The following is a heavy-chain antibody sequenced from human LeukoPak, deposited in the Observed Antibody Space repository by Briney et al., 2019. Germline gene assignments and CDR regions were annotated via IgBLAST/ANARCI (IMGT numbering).Heavy chain of an antibody. CDR2: INQSGST. Sequence: SETLSLTCAVYGGSLSGYYWSWIRQSPGKGLQWIGEINQSGSTIYNPSLKSRVTISVDTSKKQFSLRLSSATAAGTAVYYCARHAPADPPARASDYWGQGTLVTVS. V-gene: IGHV4-34*01. CDR1: GGSLSGYY. D-gene: IGHD2-2*01. CDR3: ARHAPADPPARASDY. J-gene: IGHJ4*02.